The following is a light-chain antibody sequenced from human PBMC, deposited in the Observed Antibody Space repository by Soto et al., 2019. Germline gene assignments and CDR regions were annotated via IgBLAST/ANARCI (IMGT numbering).Light chain of an antibody. Sequence: IRMTQSPSSVSASVGDRVTITCRASQDISGWLAWFQQKPGKAPNLLIYAASILQSGVPSRFSGSGSGTDFTLTITYLQPEDFATYYCQQANSFPWTFGQGTKVDI. V-gene: IGKV1D-12*01. CDR2: AAS. CDR3: QQANSFPWT. CDR1: QDISGW. J-gene: IGKJ1*01.